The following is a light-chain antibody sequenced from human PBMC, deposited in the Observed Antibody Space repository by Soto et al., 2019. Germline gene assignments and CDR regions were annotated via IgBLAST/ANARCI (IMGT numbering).Light chain of an antibody. CDR3: HQRQSWPRT. V-gene: IGKV3-11*01. CDR2: LAS. CDR1: QAVNTR. Sequence: EIALTQSPATLSSFPGGRVTLSCRASQAVNTRLAWYQHRPGQAPRLLIYLASNRAAGVPARFSGSGSGTDFTLTISDVEPEDFAVYYCHQRQSWPRTFGQGTKVDIK. J-gene: IGKJ1*01.